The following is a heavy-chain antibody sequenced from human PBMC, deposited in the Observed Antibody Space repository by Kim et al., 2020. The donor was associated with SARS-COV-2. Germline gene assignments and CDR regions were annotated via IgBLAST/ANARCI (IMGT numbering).Heavy chain of an antibody. D-gene: IGHD7-27*01. Sequence: GGSLRLSCAASGFTFSTYGMHWVRQAPGKGLEWVAIIWYDGSNKYYADSVKGRFTISRDNYKETLYLQMNSLRAEDTAVYYCARQTLGSYYFDYWGQGALVTVSS. CDR1: GFTFSTYG. V-gene: IGHV3-33*01. J-gene: IGHJ4*02. CDR2: IWYDGSNK. CDR3: ARQTLGSYYFDY.